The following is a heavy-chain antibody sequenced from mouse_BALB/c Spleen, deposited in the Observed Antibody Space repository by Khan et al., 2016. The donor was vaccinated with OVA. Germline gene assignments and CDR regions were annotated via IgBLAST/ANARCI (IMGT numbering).Heavy chain of an antibody. J-gene: IGHJ3*01. CDR3: GSGGKFAY. CDR2: ISTYYGDA. V-gene: IGHV1S137*01. D-gene: IGHD1-1*02. CDR1: GYTFTDYA. Sequence: QVQLQQSGAELVRPGVSVRISCKGSGYTFTDYAMHWVKQSHPKSLEWIGVISTYYGDADYNQKFKGKATMTVDRSSSTAYLELARLTSEDFAIYYCGSGGKFAYWGQGTVVTVSA.